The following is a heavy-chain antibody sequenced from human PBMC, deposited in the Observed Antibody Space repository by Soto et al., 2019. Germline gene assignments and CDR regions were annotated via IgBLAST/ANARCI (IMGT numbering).Heavy chain of an antibody. CDR3: FGGNGGPQ. J-gene: IGHJ4*02. CDR1: DFTFRNYW. D-gene: IGHD3-16*01. CDR2: IKPDGSAT. V-gene: IGHV3-7*03. Sequence: EVQLVESGGDLVQPGGSLRLSCATSDFTFRNYWMNWVRQGPGKGLEWVANIKPDGSATNYVDSVKGRFTISRDNVRNSVSLQMNSLRVEDTAVYFCFGGNGGPQWGQGTLVTVSS.